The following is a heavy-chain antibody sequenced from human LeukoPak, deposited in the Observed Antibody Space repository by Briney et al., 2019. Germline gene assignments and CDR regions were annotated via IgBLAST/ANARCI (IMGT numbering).Heavy chain of an antibody. CDR1: GGSISSGGYY. Sequence: SETLSLTCTVSGGSISSGGYYWSWIRQHPGKGLEWIGYIYYSGSTYYNPSLKSRVTISVDTPKNQFSLKLSPVTAADTAVYYCAREGDSWSGFHQNDNSVPDYWGQGTLVTVSS. D-gene: IGHD3-3*01. CDR2: IYYSGST. V-gene: IGHV4-31*03. J-gene: IGHJ4*02. CDR3: AREGDSWSGFHQNDNSVPDY.